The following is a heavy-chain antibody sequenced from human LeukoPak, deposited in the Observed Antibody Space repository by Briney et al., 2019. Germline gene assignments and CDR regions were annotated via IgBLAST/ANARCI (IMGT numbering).Heavy chain of an antibody. J-gene: IGHJ4*02. CDR1: GGTFSSYA. Sequence: SVKVSCKASGGTFSSYAISWVRQAPGQGLEWMGRIIPIFGTANYAQKFQGRVTITTDESTSTACMELSSLRSEDTAVYYCARASAVAGTGASGYWGQGTLVTVSS. CDR2: IIPIFGTA. V-gene: IGHV1-69*05. D-gene: IGHD6-19*01. CDR3: ARASAVAGTGASGY.